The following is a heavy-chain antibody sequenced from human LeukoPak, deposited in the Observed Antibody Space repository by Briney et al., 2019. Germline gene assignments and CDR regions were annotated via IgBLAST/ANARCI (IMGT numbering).Heavy chain of an antibody. D-gene: IGHD3-3*01. J-gene: IGHJ1*01. CDR2: IRSKTDGGTT. V-gene: IGHV3-15*01. CDR3: AKHIYGVVSIQQ. Sequence: GGSLRLSCAASGFTFRDAWMTWVRQAPGKGLEWVGRIRSKTDGGTTDYAVSVQGRFTISRDDSKNTLYLQMSTLKTEDTAVYYCAKHIYGVVSIQQWGQGTLVTVSS. CDR1: GFTFRDAW.